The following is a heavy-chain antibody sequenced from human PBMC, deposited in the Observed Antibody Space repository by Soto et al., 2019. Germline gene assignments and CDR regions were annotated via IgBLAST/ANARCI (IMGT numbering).Heavy chain of an antibody. V-gene: IGHV3-30-3*02. CDR2: ILYDGGSV. CDR3: AKKAGQQRTNYYYGMDV. D-gene: IGHD6-13*01. CDR1: GFAFSNYA. Sequence: QVPLVESGGGVVQPGRSLRLSCAASGFAFSNYAMLWLRQAPGKGLEWVAIILYDGGSVYYADSVKGRFTISRDNSLNXXFLQMNSLRIEDTALYYCAKKAGQQRTNYYYGMDVWGQGTTVTVSS. J-gene: IGHJ6*02.